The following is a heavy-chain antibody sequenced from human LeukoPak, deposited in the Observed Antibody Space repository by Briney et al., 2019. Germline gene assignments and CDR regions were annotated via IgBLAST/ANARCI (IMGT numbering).Heavy chain of an antibody. V-gene: IGHV3-21*01. J-gene: IGHJ4*02. Sequence: GGSLRLSCAASGFIFCNYRMNCLPQAPGKGLVGFSSFSSSGTYIYYADPVEGRFTISGDNAKNSLYLQMNSLRVEDTAVHYCANFHSSGEYNPRGFDYWGQGTLVTVSS. CDR3: ANFHSSGEYNPRGFDY. CDR2: FSSSGTYI. D-gene: IGHD3-22*01. CDR1: GFIFCNYR.